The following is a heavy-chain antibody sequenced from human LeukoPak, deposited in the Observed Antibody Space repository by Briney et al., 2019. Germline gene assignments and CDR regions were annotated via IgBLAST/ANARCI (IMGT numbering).Heavy chain of an antibody. Sequence: EASVKVSCKASGYTFTSYYMHWVRQAPGQGLEWMGLINPTGGSTGYAQKFQGRVTMTEDTSTDTAYMELSSLRSEDTAVYYCATPRMVRGVIEWFDPWGQGTLVTVSS. J-gene: IGHJ5*02. CDR1: GYTFTSYY. D-gene: IGHD3-10*01. CDR3: ATPRMVRGVIEWFDP. V-gene: IGHV1-46*01. CDR2: INPTGGST.